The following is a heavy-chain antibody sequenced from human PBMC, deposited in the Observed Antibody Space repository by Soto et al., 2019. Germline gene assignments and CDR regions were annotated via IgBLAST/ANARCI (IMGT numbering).Heavy chain of an antibody. Sequence: GGSLRLSCAASGFTFSSYSMNWVRQAPGKGLEWVSSISSSSSYIYYADSVKGRFTISRDNAKNSLYLQMSSLRAEDTAVYYCARDRRGRYYDILTGPNAFDIWGQGTMVTVSS. CDR2: ISSSSSYI. CDR3: ARDRRGRYYDILTGPNAFDI. V-gene: IGHV3-21*01. D-gene: IGHD3-9*01. CDR1: GFTFSSYS. J-gene: IGHJ3*02.